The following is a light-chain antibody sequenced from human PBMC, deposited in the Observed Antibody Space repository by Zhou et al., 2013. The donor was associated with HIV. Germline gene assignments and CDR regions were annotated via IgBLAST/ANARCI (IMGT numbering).Light chain of an antibody. Sequence: EIVLTQSPGTLSLSPGERATLSCRASQSISSTYLAWYQQKPGQAPRLLIRGASARATGIPDRFSGSGSGTEFTLTISSLQSEDSAVYYCQQYNDRPPWTFGQGTKVEIK. V-gene: IGKV3-15*01. CDR2: GAS. CDR1: QSISSTY. CDR3: QQYNDRPPWT. J-gene: IGKJ1*01.